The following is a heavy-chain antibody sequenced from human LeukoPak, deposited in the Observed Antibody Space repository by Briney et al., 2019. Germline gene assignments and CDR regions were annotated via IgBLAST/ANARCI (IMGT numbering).Heavy chain of an antibody. J-gene: IGHJ6*03. D-gene: IGHD3-3*01. CDR1: GYSISSGYY. Sequence: SETLSLTCTVSGYSISSGYYWGWIRQPPGKGLEWIGYIYYSGSTNYNPSLKSRVTISVDTSKNQFSLKLSSVTAADTAVYYCARMGVLRFLEWLLYTRDYYYYMDVWGKGTTVTVSS. V-gene: IGHV4-61*05. CDR2: IYYSGST. CDR3: ARMGVLRFLEWLLYTRDYYYYMDV.